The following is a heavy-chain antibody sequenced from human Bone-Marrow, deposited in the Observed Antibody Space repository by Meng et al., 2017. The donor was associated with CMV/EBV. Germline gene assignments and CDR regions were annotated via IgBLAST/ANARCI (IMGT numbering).Heavy chain of an antibody. CDR2: ISSSSSTI. CDR1: GFTFSSYS. Sequence: GESLKISCAASGFTFSSYSMNWVRQAPGKGLEWVSYISSSSSTIYYADSVKGRFTISRDNAKNSLYLQMNSLRAEDTAVYYCARELRAYDFWSGYYLRFGGGMDVWGQGTTVTVSS. D-gene: IGHD3-3*01. CDR3: ARELRAYDFWSGYYLRFGGGMDV. J-gene: IGHJ6*02. V-gene: IGHV3-48*04.